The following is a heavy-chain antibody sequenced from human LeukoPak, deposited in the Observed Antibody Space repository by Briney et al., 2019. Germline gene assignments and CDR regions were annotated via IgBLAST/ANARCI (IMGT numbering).Heavy chain of an antibody. CDR1: GFTFSSYA. V-gene: IGHV3-23*01. CDR3: AKSYDFWSGYGPDV. CDR2: ISGSGGST. Sequence: PGGSLRLSCAASGFTFSSYAMSWVRQAPGKGLEWVSAISGSGGSTYYADSVKGRFTISRDNSKNTQYLQMNSLRAEDTAVYYCAKSYDFWSGYGPDVWGQGTTVTVSS. D-gene: IGHD3-3*01. J-gene: IGHJ6*02.